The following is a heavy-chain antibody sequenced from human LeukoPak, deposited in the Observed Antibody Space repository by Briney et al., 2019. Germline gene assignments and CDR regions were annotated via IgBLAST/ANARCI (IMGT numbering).Heavy chain of an antibody. D-gene: IGHD6-6*01. CDR3: ARDRKYSSSSPPLVYYYYMDV. V-gene: IGHV4-4*02. J-gene: IGHJ6*03. CDR1: GGSISNSNW. Sequence: SGTLSLTCAVSGGSISNSNWWSWVRQPPGKGLEWIGEIYHSGSTNYNPSLKSRVTISVDKSKNQFSLKLSSVTAADTAVYYCARDRKYSSSSPPLVYYYYMDVWGKGTTVTVSS. CDR2: IYHSGST.